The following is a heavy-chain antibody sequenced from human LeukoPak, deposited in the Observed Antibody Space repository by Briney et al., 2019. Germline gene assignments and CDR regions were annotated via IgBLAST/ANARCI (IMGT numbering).Heavy chain of an antibody. CDR2: INTNTGNP. V-gene: IGHV7-4-1*02. Sequence: GASVKVSCKASGYSFTDYYLHWVRQAPGQGLEWMGWINTNTGNPTYAQGFTGRFVFSLDTSVSTAYLQISSLKAEDTAVYYCAVNSGSSIPYFDYWGQGTLVTVSS. CDR3: AVNSGSSIPYFDY. D-gene: IGHD1-26*01. CDR1: GYSFTDYY. J-gene: IGHJ4*02.